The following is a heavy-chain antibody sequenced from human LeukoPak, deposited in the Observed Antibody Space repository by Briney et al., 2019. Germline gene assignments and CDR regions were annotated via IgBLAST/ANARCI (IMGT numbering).Heavy chain of an antibody. Sequence: PGRSLRLSCAASGFTFSSYGMHWVRQAPGKGLEWVAVIWYDGSNKYYADSVKGRFTISRDNSKNTLYLQMNSLRAEDTAVYYCARDLNSVVVVAAADCFDYWGQGTLVTVSS. CDR1: GFTFSSYG. V-gene: IGHV3-33*01. J-gene: IGHJ4*02. CDR2: IWYDGSNK. CDR3: ARDLNSVVVVAAADCFDY. D-gene: IGHD2-15*01.